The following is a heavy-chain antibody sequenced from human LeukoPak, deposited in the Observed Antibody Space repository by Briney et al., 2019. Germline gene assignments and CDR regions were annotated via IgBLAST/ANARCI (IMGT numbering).Heavy chain of an antibody. D-gene: IGHD4-23*01. J-gene: IGHJ4*02. CDR3: ARGYGGNSYYFDS. V-gene: IGHV3-21*01. CDR1: GFTFSNYN. Sequence: GGSLRLSCAASGFTFSNYNMNRVRQAPGKGLEWVSSITSSSRYIYYADSVKGRFTISRDNAKNSLYLQMNSLRAEDTALYYCARGYGGNSYYFDSWGRGTLVTVSS. CDR2: ITSSSRYI.